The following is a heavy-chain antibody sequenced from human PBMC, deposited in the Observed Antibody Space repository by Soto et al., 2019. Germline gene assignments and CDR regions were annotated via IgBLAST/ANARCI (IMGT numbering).Heavy chain of an antibody. V-gene: IGHV1-18*01. CDR3: AIGGTPIDN. J-gene: IGHJ4*02. Sequence: QVQLVQSGAEVKKPGASVKVSCKASGYTFTNFGISWVRQAPGQGLEWMGWISAYNGNTNYAQNFQGRVTMTTDTARNTAYMQRSSLRYDDTAVYYCAIGGTPIDNWGQGTLFTVSS. CDR1: GYTFTNFG. D-gene: IGHD3-16*01. CDR2: ISAYNGNT.